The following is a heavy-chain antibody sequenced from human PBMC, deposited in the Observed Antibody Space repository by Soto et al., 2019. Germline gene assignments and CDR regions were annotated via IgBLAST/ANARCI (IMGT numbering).Heavy chain of an antibody. D-gene: IGHD5-18*01. CDR1: GGSISSSNW. Sequence: PSETLSLTCAVSGGSISSSNWWSWVRQPPGKGLEWIGEIYHSGSTNYNPSLKSRVTISVDKSKNQFSLKLSSVTAEDTAVYYCAKARIQLWLSTSYYYYGMDVWGQGTTVTVSS. CDR2: IYHSGST. J-gene: IGHJ6*02. CDR3: AKARIQLWLSTSYYYYGMDV. V-gene: IGHV4-4*02.